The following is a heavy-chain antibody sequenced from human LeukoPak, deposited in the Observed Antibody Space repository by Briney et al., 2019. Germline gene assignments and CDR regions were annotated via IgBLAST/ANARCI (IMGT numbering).Heavy chain of an antibody. J-gene: IGHJ6*02. Sequence: PSETLSLTCAVYGGSFSGYYWSWIRQPPGKGLEWIGEINHSGSTNYNPSLKSRVTISVDTSKNQFSLKLSSVTAADTAVYYCARIEYYDFWSGYYPAYYYGMDVWGQGTTVTVSS. V-gene: IGHV4-34*01. CDR3: ARIEYYDFWSGYYPAYYYGMDV. CDR2: INHSGST. CDR1: GGSFSGYY. D-gene: IGHD3-3*01.